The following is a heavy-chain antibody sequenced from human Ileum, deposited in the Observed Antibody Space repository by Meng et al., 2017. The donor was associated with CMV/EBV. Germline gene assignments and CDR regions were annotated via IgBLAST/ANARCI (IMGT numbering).Heavy chain of an antibody. J-gene: IGHJ4*02. Sequence: QQQLQESGPGLVKPAETLSLTCTASGGPISSGSHSWAWFRQPPGKRLEWIGSMYFSGIADYNPSLKSRVTISLHATQKQFSLRLTSVTAADSAVYFCARDLTNKWFYYWGQGTLVTVSS. CDR1: GGPISSGSHS. D-gene: IGHD1-26*01. V-gene: IGHV4-39*07. CDR2: MYFSGIA. CDR3: ARDLTNKWFYY.